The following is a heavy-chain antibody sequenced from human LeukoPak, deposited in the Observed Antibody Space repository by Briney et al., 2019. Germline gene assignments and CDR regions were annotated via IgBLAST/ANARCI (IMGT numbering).Heavy chain of an antibody. V-gene: IGHV4-59*01. D-gene: IGHD2/OR15-2a*01. CDR3: ARVIDRREYYFDY. J-gene: IGHJ4*02. CDR1: GVSISSYF. Sequence: PSETLSLTCTVSGVSISSYFWSWIRQPPGKGLEWIGYIYYSGSTNYLPSLKSRVTISVDTSKNQFSLKLSSVTAADTAVYYCARVIDRREYYFDYWGQGTLVTVSS. CDR2: IYYSGST.